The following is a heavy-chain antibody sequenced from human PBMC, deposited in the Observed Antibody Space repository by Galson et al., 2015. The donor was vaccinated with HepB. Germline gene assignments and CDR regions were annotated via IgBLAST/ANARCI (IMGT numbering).Heavy chain of an antibody. CDR1: GFTVSSNY. D-gene: IGHD4-17*01. Sequence: SLRLSCAASGFTVSSNYMSWVRQAPGKGLEWVSVIYSGGSTCYADSVKGRFTISRDNSKNTLYLQMNSLRAEDTAVYYCARSNDYGDYAELLFAFDIWGQGTMVTVSS. CDR3: ARSNDYGDYAELLFAFDI. V-gene: IGHV3-66*01. J-gene: IGHJ3*02. CDR2: IYSGGST.